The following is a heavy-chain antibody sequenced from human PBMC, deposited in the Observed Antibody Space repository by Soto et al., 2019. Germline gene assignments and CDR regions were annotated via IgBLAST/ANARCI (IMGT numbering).Heavy chain of an antibody. Sequence: SQTLSLTCAISGDSVSSNSAAWNWIRQSPSRGLEWLGRTYYRSKWYNDYAVSVKSRITINPDTSKNQFSLQPNSVTPEDTAVYYCARDEQPPEFYYYYGMDVWGQGTTVTVSS. D-gene: IGHD6-13*01. CDR3: ARDEQPPEFYYYYGMDV. J-gene: IGHJ6*02. CDR2: TYYRSKWYN. V-gene: IGHV6-1*01. CDR1: GDSVSSNSAA.